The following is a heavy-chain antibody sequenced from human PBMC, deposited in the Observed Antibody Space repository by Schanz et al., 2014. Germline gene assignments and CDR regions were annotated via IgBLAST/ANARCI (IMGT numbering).Heavy chain of an antibody. D-gene: IGHD1-26*01. J-gene: IGHJ4*02. CDR2: ITYNGGTI. CDR3: ARDHTTESYYSAGPPIDY. Sequence: EVQLLESGGGLVQPGGSLRLSCAASGFGFSSHSFNWVRQAPGKGLEWISYITYNGGTIYYADSVKGRFTISRDNSKNTLFLQMNSLRAEDTAVYYCARDHTTESYYSAGPPIDYWGQGTLLTVSS. CDR1: GFGFSSHS. V-gene: IGHV3-48*01.